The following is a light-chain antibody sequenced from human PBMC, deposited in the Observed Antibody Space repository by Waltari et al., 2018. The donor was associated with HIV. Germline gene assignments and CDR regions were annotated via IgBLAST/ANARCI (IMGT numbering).Light chain of an antibody. CDR1: TSDVGGYNS. J-gene: IGLJ1*01. CDR3: SSYTSSSTLLYV. V-gene: IGLV2-14*01. Sequence: QSALTQPASVSGSPGQSITLSCTGTTSDVGGYNSVPLSQQHPGKAPKLMIYEVSNRPSGVSNRFSGSKSGNTASLTISGLQAEDEADYYCSSYTSSSTLLYVFGTGTKVTVL. CDR2: EVS.